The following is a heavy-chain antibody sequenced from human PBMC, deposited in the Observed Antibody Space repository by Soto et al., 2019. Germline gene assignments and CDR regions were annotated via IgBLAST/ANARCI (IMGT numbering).Heavy chain of an antibody. CDR1: GFIFSVYS. Sequence: GGSLRLSCAASGFIFSVYSMNWVRQAPGKGLEWVSSISSSSSYTYYADSVKGRFTISRDNAKNSLYLQMNSLRAEDTAVYYCAREDVFDYWGQGTLVTVSS. J-gene: IGHJ4*02. CDR3: AREDVFDY. V-gene: IGHV3-21*01. CDR2: ISSSSSYT.